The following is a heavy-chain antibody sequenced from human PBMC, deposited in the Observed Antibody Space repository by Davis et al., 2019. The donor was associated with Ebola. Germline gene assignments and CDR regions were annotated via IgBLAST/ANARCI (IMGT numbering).Heavy chain of an antibody. CDR3: ATAEAGTEWYFDL. CDR1: GFTFSSYG. J-gene: IGHJ2*01. D-gene: IGHD6-13*01. V-gene: IGHV3-30*03. CDR2: ISYDGSNK. Sequence: GESLKISCAASGFTFSSYGMHWVRQAPGKGLEWVAVISYDGSNKYYADSVKGRFTISRDNSKNTLYLQMNSLRAEDTAVYYCATAEAGTEWYFDLWGRGTLVTVSS.